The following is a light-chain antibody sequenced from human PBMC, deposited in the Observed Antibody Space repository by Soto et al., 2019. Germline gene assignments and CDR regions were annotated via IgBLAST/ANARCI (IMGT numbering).Light chain of an antibody. CDR1: QSNSNW. V-gene: IGKV1-5*03. CDR2: KAS. J-gene: IGKJ1*01. CDR3: QQYNSYST. Sequence: DIQMTQSPSTLSASVGDRVTITCRASQSNSNWLAWYQQKPGKAPKLLIYKASSLESGVPSRFSGSGSGTEFTLTISSLQPDDFATYYCQQYNSYSTFGQGTKVEIK.